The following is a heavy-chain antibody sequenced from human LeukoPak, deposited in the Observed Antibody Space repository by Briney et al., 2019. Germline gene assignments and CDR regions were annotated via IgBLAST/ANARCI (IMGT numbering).Heavy chain of an antibody. J-gene: IGHJ4*02. D-gene: IGHD2-2*01. CDR1: GFTFSSYS. CDR3: ARDQRDDIVVVPAAPYYFDY. CDR2: ISSSSSTI. Sequence: PGGSLRLSCAASGFTFSSYSMNWVRQAPGKGLEWVSYISSSSSTIYYADSVKGRFTISRDNAKNSLYLQMNSLRAEDTAVYYCARDQRDDIVVVPAAPYYFDYWGQGTLVTVSS. V-gene: IGHV3-48*01.